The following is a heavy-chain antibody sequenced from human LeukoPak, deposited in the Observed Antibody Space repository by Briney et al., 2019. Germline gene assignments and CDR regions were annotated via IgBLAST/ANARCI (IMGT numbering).Heavy chain of an antibody. CDR3: ARAEGIAAAGSRWFDP. D-gene: IGHD6-13*01. CDR2: INHSGST. J-gene: IGHJ5*02. CDR1: GGSFSGCY. V-gene: IGHV4-34*01. Sequence: KSSETLSLTCAVYGGSFSGCYWSWIRQPPGKGLEWIGEINHSGSTNYNPSLKSRVTISVDTSKNQFSLKLSSVTAADTAVYYCARAEGIAAAGSRWFDPWGQGTLVTVSS.